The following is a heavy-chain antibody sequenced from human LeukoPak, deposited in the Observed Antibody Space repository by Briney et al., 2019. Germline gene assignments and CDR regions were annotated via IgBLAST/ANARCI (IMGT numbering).Heavy chain of an antibody. CDR3: ARDIVPAVAGIDY. CDR1: GFTFSSYG. D-gene: IGHD6-19*01. Sequence: GGSLRLSCAASGFTFSSYGMHWVRQAPGKGLEWVAVIWSDGSNKYYADSVKGRFTISRDNSKNTLYLQMNSLRAEDTAVYYCARDIVPAVAGIDYWGQGTLVTVSS. V-gene: IGHV3-33*01. J-gene: IGHJ4*02. CDR2: IWSDGSNK.